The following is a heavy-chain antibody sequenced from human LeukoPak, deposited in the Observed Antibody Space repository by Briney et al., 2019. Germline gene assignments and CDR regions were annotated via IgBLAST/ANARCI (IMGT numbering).Heavy chain of an antibody. D-gene: IGHD1-26*01. V-gene: IGHV3-9*03. CDR3: AKGVGATSYYYYGMDV. Sequence: GRSLRLSRAASGFTFDDYAMHWVRQAPGKGLEWVSGISWNSGSIGYADSVKGRFTISRDNAKNSLYLQMNSLRAEDMALYYCAKGVGATSYYYYGMDVWGQGTTVTVSS. CDR2: ISWNSGSI. J-gene: IGHJ6*02. CDR1: GFTFDDYA.